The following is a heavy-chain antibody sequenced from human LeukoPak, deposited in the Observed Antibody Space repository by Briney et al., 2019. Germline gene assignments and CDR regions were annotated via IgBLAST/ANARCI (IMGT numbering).Heavy chain of an antibody. Sequence: GESLKISCKGSGYSFTSYWIGWVRQMPGKGLEWMGIIYPGDSDTRYSPSFQGQVTISADKSISTAYLQWSSLKASDTAMYFCARHFFVSSGSYYFEYWGQGTLVTVSS. CDR1: GYSFTSYW. CDR2: IYPGDSDT. V-gene: IGHV5-51*01. CDR3: ARHFFVSSGSYYFEY. D-gene: IGHD1-26*01. J-gene: IGHJ4*02.